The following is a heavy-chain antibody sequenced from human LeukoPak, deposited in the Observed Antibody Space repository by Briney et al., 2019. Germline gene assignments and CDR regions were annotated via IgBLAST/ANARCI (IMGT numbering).Heavy chain of an antibody. CDR3: AKGPDGYRYYYYGMDV. D-gene: IGHD5-24*01. J-gene: IGHJ6*02. CDR2: IYWNSGGT. V-gene: IGHV3-9*02. Sequence: GGSLRLSCAASGFTSNDHAMHWIRQIPGKGLEWVSGIYWNSGGTGYTDSVKGRFTISRDNAKNSLYLQMNSLRAEDTALYYCAKGPDGYRYYYYGMDVWGQGTTVTVSS. CDR1: GFTSNDHA.